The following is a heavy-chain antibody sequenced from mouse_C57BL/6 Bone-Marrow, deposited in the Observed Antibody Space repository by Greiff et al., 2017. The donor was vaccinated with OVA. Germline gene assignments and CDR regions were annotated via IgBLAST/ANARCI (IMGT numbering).Heavy chain of an antibody. V-gene: IGHV5-12-2*01. CDR1: GFTFSSYT. CDR3: ARHYYGSNYYAMDY. Sequence: EVKLMESGGGLVQPGGSLKLSCAASGFTFSSYTMSWVRQTPEKRLEWVAYISNGGGSTYYPDTVKGRFPISRDNAKNTLYLQMSSLKSDDTAMYYCARHYYGSNYYAMDYWGQGASVTVSS. J-gene: IGHJ4*01. CDR2: ISNGGGST. D-gene: IGHD1-1*01.